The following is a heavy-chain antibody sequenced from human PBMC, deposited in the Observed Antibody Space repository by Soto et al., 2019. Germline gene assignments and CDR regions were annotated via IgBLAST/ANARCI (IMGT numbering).Heavy chain of an antibody. CDR2: IYYSGSP. J-gene: IGHJ4*02. D-gene: IGHD1-1*01. CDR3: ARWPTLEPLFDY. CDR1: GGAISRGAYY. V-gene: IGHV4-31*03. Sequence: QVQLQESGPGLVKPSQTLSLTCTVSGGAISRGAYYWSWIRQHPGKVMECIGYIYYSGSPYYNPSLQSRVTISVDPSKNQFSLKLSSVTAAATAVYYGARWPTLEPLFDYYGQGTLGTVSS.